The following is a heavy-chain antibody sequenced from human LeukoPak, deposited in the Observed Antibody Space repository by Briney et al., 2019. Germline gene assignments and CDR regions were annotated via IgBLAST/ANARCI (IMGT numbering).Heavy chain of an antibody. D-gene: IGHD5-12*01. V-gene: IGHV1-69*13. J-gene: IGHJ4*02. CDR2: IIPIFGTA. CDR3: AKDRRLPWDYFDS. CDR1: GGTFSSYA. Sequence: SVTVSCKASGGTFSSYAISWVRQAPGQGLEWMGGIIPIFGTANYAQKFQGRVTITADESTSTAYMELSSLRSEDTAIYYCAKDRRLPWDYFDSWGQGTLVTVSS.